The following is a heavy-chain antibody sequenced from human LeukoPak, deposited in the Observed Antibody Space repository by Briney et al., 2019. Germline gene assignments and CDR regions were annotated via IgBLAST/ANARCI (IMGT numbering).Heavy chain of an antibody. CDR1: GFTFSDYY. D-gene: IGHD5-18*01. J-gene: IGHJ4*02. CDR3: AKDFFPGYSYGYRTDLGDY. Sequence: PGGSLRLSCAASGFTFSDYYMSWIRQAPGKGLEWVSHISDSGSSIYYADSVKGRFTISRDNAKNSLYLQMNSLRAEDTAVYYCAKDFFPGYSYGYRTDLGDYWGQGTLVTVSS. V-gene: IGHV3-11*04. CDR2: ISDSGSSI.